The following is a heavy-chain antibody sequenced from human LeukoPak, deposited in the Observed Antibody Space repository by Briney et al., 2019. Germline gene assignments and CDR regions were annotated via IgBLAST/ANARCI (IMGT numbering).Heavy chain of an antibody. V-gene: IGHV4-59*08. CDR1: GGSISSYY. CDR2: IYYSGST. J-gene: IGHJ5*02. CDR3: ARHALGYFDWPPGCRWFDP. D-gene: IGHD3-9*01. Sequence: SETLSLTCTVSGGSISSYYWSWIRQPPGKGLEWIGYIYYSGSTNYNPSLKSRVTISVDTSKNQFSLKLSSVTAADTAVYYCARHALGYFDWPPGCRWFDPWGQGTLVTVSS.